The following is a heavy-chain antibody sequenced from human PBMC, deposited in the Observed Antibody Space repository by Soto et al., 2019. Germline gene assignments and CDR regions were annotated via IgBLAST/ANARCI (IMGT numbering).Heavy chain of an antibody. J-gene: IGHJ4*02. CDR3: ARDREPLDYYGSGTTPSGY. Sequence: ASVKVSCKASGYTFTSYGISWVRQAPGQGLEWMGWINAYNGNTNDAQNFQGRVTMTTDTSTSTAYMGLRSLRSDDTAVYYCARDREPLDYYGSGTTPSGYWGLGTLVTVSS. CDR1: GYTFTSYG. D-gene: IGHD3-10*01. CDR2: INAYNGNT. V-gene: IGHV1-18*01.